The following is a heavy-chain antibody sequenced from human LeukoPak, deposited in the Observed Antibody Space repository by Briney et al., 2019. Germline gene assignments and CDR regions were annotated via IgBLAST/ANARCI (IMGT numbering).Heavy chain of an antibody. CDR3: ASRRSLYYFDY. D-gene: IGHD3-3*01. J-gene: IGHJ4*02. Sequence: RSSETLSLTCTVSGGSISSSSYYWGSLRQPPGKGLEWIGSIYYSGSTYYNPSLKSRVTISVDTSKNQFSLKLSSVTAADTAVYYCASRRSLYYFDYWGRGTLVTVS. CDR2: IYYSGST. V-gene: IGHV4-39*01. CDR1: GGSISSSSYY.